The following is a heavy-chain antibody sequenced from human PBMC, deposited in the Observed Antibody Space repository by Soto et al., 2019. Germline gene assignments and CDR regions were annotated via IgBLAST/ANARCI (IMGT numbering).Heavy chain of an antibody. CDR3: VRALGYSTIGWLDP. Sequence: QVHLVQSGAEVKQPGSSVKVSCRASGGTFNNYAVSWVRQAPGQGLEWMGGIIPRFGTPNHSPEFQGRVTFTADTSMHTVYMELSSLKSEDTAIYYCVRALGYSTIGWLDPWGQGTLVTVSS. D-gene: IGHD5-18*01. J-gene: IGHJ5*02. V-gene: IGHV1-69*06. CDR2: IIPRFGTP. CDR1: GGTFNNYA.